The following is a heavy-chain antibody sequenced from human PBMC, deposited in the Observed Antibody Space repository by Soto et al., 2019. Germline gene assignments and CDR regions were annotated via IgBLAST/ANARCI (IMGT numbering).Heavy chain of an antibody. CDR2: IGYDGSNK. CDR3: ERENDPITLFGGGGGFDY. CDR1: GFTFSSYG. Sequence: QVQLVESGGGVVQPGRSLRLSCAASGFTFSSYGMHWVRQAPGKGLEWVAVIGYDGSNKYDADSVKGPFTSSRDNSTNTLYQQLNRLIAEDTAVSYCERENDPITLFGGGGGFDYWGQGTLVTVSS. J-gene: IGHJ4*02. D-gene: IGHD3-3*01. V-gene: IGHV3-33*01.